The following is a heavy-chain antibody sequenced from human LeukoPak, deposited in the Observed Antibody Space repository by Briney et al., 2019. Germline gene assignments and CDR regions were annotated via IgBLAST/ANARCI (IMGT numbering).Heavy chain of an antibody. CDR1: GYTFNSYY. D-gene: IGHD3-3*01. V-gene: IGHV1-46*02. CDR2: INPSSGST. Sequence: GASVKVSCKASGYTFNSYYMHWVRQAPGQGLEWMGIINPSSGSTTYAQKFQGRVTVTRDTSTSTVYMELSSLRSEDTAVYYCAGDEYDGDYWGQGTLVTVSS. CDR3: AGDEYDGDY. J-gene: IGHJ4*02.